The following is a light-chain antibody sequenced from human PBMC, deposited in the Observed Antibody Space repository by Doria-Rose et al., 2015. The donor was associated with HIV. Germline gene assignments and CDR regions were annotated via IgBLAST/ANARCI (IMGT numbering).Light chain of an antibody. CDR2: WAS. V-gene: IGKV4-1*01. Sequence: DIRVTQSPESLGMSLGERATLNCKSNQSLLYTSKNYLAWYQQKPGQPPKLLIYWASTRQSVFPARFSGSGSGTDFTRTISSLEAEDVAVYYCQQYYDTPSFGPGTTVDIK. CDR3: QQYYDTPS. CDR1: QSLLYTSKNY. J-gene: IGKJ3*01.